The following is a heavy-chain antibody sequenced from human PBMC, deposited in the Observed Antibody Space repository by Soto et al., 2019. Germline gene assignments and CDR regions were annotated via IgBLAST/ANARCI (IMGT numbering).Heavy chain of an antibody. J-gene: IGHJ6*03. CDR3: TRHAEATIRDYYYYYMDV. CDR2: IRSKANSYAT. D-gene: IGHD5-12*01. V-gene: IGHV3-73*01. CDR1: GFTFSGSA. Sequence: GGSLRLSCAASGFTFSGSAMHWVRQASGKGLEWVGRIRSKANSYATAYAASVKGRFTISRDDSKNTAYLQMNSLKTEDTAVYYCTRHAEATIRDYYYYYMDVWGKGTTVTVSS.